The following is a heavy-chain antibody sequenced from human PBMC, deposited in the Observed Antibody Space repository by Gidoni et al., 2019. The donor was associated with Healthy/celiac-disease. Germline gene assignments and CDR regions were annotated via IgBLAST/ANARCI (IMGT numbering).Heavy chain of an antibody. V-gene: IGHV3-48*02. CDR1: GFTFSSYS. J-gene: IGHJ6*02. D-gene: IGHD2-2*01. CDR3: ARGSMYYYYGMDV. Sequence: EVQLVESGGVLVQPGGSLRLSCAASGFTFSSYSMNWVLQAPGKGLEWVSYISSSSITIYYADSVKGRFTISRDNAKNSLYLQMNSLRDEDTAVYYCARGSMYYYYGMDVWGQGTTVTVSS. CDR2: ISSSSITI.